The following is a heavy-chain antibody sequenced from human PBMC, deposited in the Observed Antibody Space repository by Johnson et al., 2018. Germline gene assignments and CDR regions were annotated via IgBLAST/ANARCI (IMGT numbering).Heavy chain of an antibody. V-gene: IGHV3-30*18. CDR2: ISYDGNNK. CDR3: SNDPDQRLKGYYHVAG. Sequence: VRQGPGKGLARVAVISYDGNNKYYADSVKGRFTISRDNSKNTLYLQMNSLRAEATAAYYCSNDPDQRLKGYYHVAGWGKGTTVTVSS. D-gene: IGHD2-2*01. J-gene: IGHJ6*03.